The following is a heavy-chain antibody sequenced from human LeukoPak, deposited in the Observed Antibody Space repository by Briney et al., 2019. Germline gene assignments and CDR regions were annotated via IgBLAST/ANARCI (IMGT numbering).Heavy chain of an antibody. Sequence: SETLSLTCTVSGGSISGYYWSWLRQSPGKGLEWTGYISYSGSTSYNPSLKSRLTISVDTSTNQISLKLNSLSDADTAIYYCVRGAVSAGGVFDVWGQGTLVTVS. CDR2: ISYSGST. J-gene: IGHJ3*01. V-gene: IGHV4-59*01. D-gene: IGHD2-8*02. CDR3: VRGAVSAGGVFDV. CDR1: GGSISGYY.